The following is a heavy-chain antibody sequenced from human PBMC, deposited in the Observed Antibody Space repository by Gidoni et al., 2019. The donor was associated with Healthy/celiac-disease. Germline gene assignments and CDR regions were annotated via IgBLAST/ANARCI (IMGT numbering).Heavy chain of an antibody. Sequence: QLQLQESGPGLVKPSETLSLTCTVSGGSISSSSYYWGWIRQPPGKGLEWIGSIYYSGSTYYNPSLKSRVTISVDTSKNQFSLKLSSVTAADTAVYYCARHVSYDGGLAKKPAWVDYWGQGTLVTVSS. V-gene: IGHV4-39*01. CDR2: IYYSGST. D-gene: IGHD5-12*01. CDR3: ARHVSYDGGLAKKPAWVDY. CDR1: GGSISSSSYY. J-gene: IGHJ4*02.